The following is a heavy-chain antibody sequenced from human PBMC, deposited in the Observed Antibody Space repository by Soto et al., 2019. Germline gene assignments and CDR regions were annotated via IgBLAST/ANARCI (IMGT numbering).Heavy chain of an antibody. CDR1: GFTFSSYA. Sequence: PGGSLRLSXAASGFTFSSYAMSWVRQAPGKGLEWVSAISGSGGSTYYADSVKGRFTISRDNSKNTLYLQMNSLRAEDTAVYYCAKLDCSSTSCRYYYYGMDVWGQGTTVTVSS. D-gene: IGHD2-2*01. CDR3: AKLDCSSTSCRYYYYGMDV. J-gene: IGHJ6*02. V-gene: IGHV3-23*01. CDR2: ISGSGGST.